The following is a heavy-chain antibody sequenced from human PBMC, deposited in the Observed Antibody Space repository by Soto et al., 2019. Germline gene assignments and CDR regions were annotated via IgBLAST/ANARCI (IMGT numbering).Heavy chain of an antibody. D-gene: IGHD3-9*01. V-gene: IGHV5-51*01. CDR2: IYPGDSDT. J-gene: IGHJ4*02. CDR3: ATSRQDILTGYYTAILDY. CDR1: GYSFTSYW. Sequence: PGESLKISCKGSGYSFTSYWIGWVRQMPGKGLEWVGIIYPGDSDTRYSPSFQGQVTISADKSISTAYLQWSSLKASDTAMYYCATSRQDILTGYYTAILDYWGQGTLVTVSS.